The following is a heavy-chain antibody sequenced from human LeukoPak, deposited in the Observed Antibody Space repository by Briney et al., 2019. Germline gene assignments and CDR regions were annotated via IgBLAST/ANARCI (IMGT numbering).Heavy chain of an antibody. J-gene: IGHJ4*02. CDR1: GFTFSNYW. CDR3: ARDRQIAY. Sequence: GGSLRLSCAASGFTFSNYWLTWVRQAPGQGLEWVANIKQDGSEKHYVDSVKGRFTISRDNANNSLYLQMNSLRAEDTAVYYCARDRQIAYWGQGTMVTVSS. V-gene: IGHV3-7*01. CDR2: IKQDGSEK.